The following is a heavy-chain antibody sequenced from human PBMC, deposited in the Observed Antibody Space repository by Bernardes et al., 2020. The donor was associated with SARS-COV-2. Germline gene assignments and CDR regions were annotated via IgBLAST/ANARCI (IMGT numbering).Heavy chain of an antibody. V-gene: IGHV3-66*02. J-gene: IGHJ4*02. CDR3: ARNYYDSGGYYYYFDY. CDR2: IYSGGST. CDR1: GSTVSSNY. D-gene: IGHD3-22*01. Sequence: GWSLRLSCAVSGSTVSSNYMSWVRQAPGKGLEWVSVIYSGGSTYYADSVRGRFTISRDNSKNTLHLQMNSLRPEDTAVYYCARNYYDSGGYYYYFDYWGQGTLVTGS.